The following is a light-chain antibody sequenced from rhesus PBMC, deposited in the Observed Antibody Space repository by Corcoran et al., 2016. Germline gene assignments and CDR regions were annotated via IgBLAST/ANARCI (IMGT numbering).Light chain of an antibody. CDR3: LQYRSSPFT. CDR2: PAS. J-gene: IGKJ3*01. V-gene: IGKV1-22*01. CDR1: QSISSW. Sequence: DIQVTQSPSSLSASVGDTVTITCRASQSISSWLAWYQPKPGKAPTLLIYPASSLQSGVPSRFSGSGSGTDFTLTISSLQPEDFATYYCLQYRSSPFTFGPGTKLDIK.